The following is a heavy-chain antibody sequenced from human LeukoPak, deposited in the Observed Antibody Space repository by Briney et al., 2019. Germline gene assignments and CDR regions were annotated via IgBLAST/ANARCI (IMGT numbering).Heavy chain of an antibody. V-gene: IGHV1-18*01. J-gene: IGHJ4*02. D-gene: IGHD3-10*01. CDR2: ISAYNGNT. CDR3: ARVVSPSRRYYFDY. CDR1: GYTFTSYG. Sequence: ASVKVSCKASGYTFTSYGISWVRQAPGQGLEWMGWISAYNGNTNYAQKLQGRVAMTTDTSTSTAYMELRSLRSDDTAVYYCARVVSPSRRYYFDYWGQGTLVTVSS.